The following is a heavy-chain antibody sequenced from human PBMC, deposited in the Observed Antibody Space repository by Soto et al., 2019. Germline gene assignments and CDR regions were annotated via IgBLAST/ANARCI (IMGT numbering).Heavy chain of an antibody. CDR3: TTSPSVGV. Sequence: EVHLVESGGGLIQPGGSLRLSCAASGFTVGNNYMNWVRQAPGKGLEWVSLMYSGGGTYYADPVKGRFTMSRGSSKTTLYLQLICLRAEDTAMYYCTTSPSVGVWGQGTTVTVSS. D-gene: IGHD6-19*01. CDR2: MYSGGGT. J-gene: IGHJ6*02. V-gene: IGHV3-53*01. CDR1: GFTVGNNY.